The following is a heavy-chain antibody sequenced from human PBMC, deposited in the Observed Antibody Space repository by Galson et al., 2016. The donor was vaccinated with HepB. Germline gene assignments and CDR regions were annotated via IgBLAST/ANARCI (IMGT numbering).Heavy chain of an antibody. J-gene: IGHJ4*02. CDR2: INPDGNEK. V-gene: IGHV3-7*01. CDR1: GLKFSTYW. CDR3: VTSQGY. Sequence: SLRLSCAVSGLKFSTYWMTWVHQAPGKGLEWVATINPDGNEKAYVDSVKGRFTMSRDNAKDSLHLQMKSLRAEDTGVYYCVTSQGYWGQGTLVTVSS.